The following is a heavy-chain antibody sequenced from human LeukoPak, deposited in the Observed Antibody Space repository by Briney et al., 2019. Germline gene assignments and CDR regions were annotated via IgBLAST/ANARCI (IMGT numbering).Heavy chain of an antibody. CDR1: GYTFTSYY. CDR3: ARTSGFVTGAFDI. J-gene: IGHJ3*02. Sequence: ASVKVSCKTSGYTFTSYYMHWVRQAPGQGLEWMGIINPSGDSTSYAQKFQGRVTTTRDTSTSTVYMELSSLRSEDTAVYYCARTSGFVTGAFDIWGQGTMVTVSS. D-gene: IGHD2-21*02. V-gene: IGHV1-46*01. CDR2: INPSGDST.